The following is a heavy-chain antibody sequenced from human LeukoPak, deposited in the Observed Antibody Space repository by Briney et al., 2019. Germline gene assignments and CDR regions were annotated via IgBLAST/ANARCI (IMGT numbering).Heavy chain of an antibody. J-gene: IGHJ4*02. Sequence: PGGSLRLSCAASGITFIKYSMTWVRQAPGKGLEWVSAITGSGAFTDYADSVKGRFTISRDNSKNTLYLQMNSLRAEDTAVYYCAKDYPRAGRSSGWYIFDYWGQGTLVTVSS. CDR1: GITFIKYS. CDR3: AKDYPRAGRSSGWYIFDY. V-gene: IGHV3-23*01. CDR2: ITGSGAFT. D-gene: IGHD6-19*01.